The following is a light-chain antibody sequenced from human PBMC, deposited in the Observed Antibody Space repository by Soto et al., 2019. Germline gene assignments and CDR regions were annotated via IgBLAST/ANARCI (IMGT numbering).Light chain of an antibody. CDR3: QQSGSSPIT. V-gene: IGKV3-20*01. J-gene: IGKJ3*01. CDR2: GAS. Sequence: EIVLTQSPGTLSLSPGERATLSCRASQSVSSSYLAWYQQKPGQAPRLLIYGASSRATGIPDRFSGSGSGTHFTLTINRLAPEDFAVYYCQQSGSSPITFGPGTKVDIK. CDR1: QSVSSSY.